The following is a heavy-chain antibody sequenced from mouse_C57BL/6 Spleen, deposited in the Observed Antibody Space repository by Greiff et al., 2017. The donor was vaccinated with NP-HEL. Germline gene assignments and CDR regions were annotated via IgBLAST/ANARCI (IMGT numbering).Heavy chain of an antibody. CDR3: ARRYYYGSSYDYFDY. J-gene: IGHJ2*01. CDR2: ILPGSGST. D-gene: IGHD1-1*01. Sequence: QVQLQQSGAELMKPGASVKLSCKATGYTFTGYWIEWVKQRPGHGLEWIGEILPGSGSTNYNVKFKGKATFTADTSSNTAYMQLSSLTTEDSAIYYWARRYYYGSSYDYFDYWGQGTTLTVSS. CDR1: GYTFTGYW. V-gene: IGHV1-9*01.